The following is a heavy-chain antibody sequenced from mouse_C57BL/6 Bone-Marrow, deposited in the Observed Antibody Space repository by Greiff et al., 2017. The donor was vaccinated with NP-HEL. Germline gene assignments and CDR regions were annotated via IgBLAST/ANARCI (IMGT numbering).Heavy chain of an antibody. J-gene: IGHJ3*01. Sequence: EVQGVESGAELVRPGASVKLSCTASGFNIKDDYMHWVKQRPEQGLEWIGWIDPENGDTEYASKFQGKATITADTSSNTAYLQLSSLTSEDTAVYYCTTLPFAYWGQGTLVTVSA. CDR1: GFNIKDDY. CDR2: IDPENGDT. V-gene: IGHV14-4*01. CDR3: TTLPFAY.